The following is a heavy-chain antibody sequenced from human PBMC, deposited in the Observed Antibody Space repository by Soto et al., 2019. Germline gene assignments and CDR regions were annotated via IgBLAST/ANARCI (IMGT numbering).Heavy chain of an antibody. Sequence: ESLKISCEGSGFSFNPYWIGRVRQMPGKGLEWMGIIYPGDSDARYSPSFQGQSAISADKSISTAYLQWSSLKASDTAMYYCARLRVTMIRGVPRYFYGLDIWGQGTTVTVSS. V-gene: IGHV5-51*06. D-gene: IGHD3-10*01. CDR3: ARLRVTMIRGVPRYFYGLDI. J-gene: IGHJ6*02. CDR1: GFSFNPYW. CDR2: IYPGDSDA.